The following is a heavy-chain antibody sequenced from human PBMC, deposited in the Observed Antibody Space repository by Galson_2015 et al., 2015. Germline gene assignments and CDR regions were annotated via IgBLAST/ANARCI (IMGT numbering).Heavy chain of an antibody. V-gene: IGHV3-23*01. Sequence: SLRLSCAASGFTFSSYWMSWVRQAPGKGLEWVSAISSNGGSTYYADSVKGRFTISRDNSKNTLYLQMHSLRADDTAVYHCAKFSGGSYLYYFDYWGQGTLVTVSS. CDR1: GFTFSSYW. CDR3: AKFSGGSYLYYFDY. J-gene: IGHJ4*02. D-gene: IGHD1-26*01. CDR2: ISSNGGST.